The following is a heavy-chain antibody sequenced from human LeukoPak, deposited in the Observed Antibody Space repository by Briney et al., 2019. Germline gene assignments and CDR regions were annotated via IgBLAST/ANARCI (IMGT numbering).Heavy chain of an antibody. CDR3: ARAVSGRFDY. V-gene: IGHV4-59*08. CDR1: GGSMSPYH. Sequence: PSETLSLTCTVSGGSMSPYHWGWIRQPPGKGLEWTGYIYYSGSTNYNPSLNSRVTISVDTSKNQFSLRLSSVTAADTAIYYCARAVSGRFDYWGQGTLVTVSS. D-gene: IGHD6-19*01. J-gene: IGHJ4*02. CDR2: IYYSGST.